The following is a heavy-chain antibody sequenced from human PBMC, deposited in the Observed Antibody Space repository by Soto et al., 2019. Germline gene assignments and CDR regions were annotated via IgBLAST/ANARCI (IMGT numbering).Heavy chain of an antibody. CDR2: MYYSGST. CDR1: GDSISSYY. CDR3: ARETSFGAYDWFDP. Sequence: SETLSLTCIVSGDSISSYYWSWMRQPPGKGLEWIGYMYYSGSTNYNPSLKSRVTISRDTSKNHLSLKLGSVTAADTAVYYCARETSFGAYDWFDPWGQGALVTVSS. V-gene: IGHV4-59*01. J-gene: IGHJ5*02. D-gene: IGHD3-3*01.